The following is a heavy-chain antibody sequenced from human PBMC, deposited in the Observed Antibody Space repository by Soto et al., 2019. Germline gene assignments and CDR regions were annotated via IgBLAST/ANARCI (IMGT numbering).Heavy chain of an antibody. Sequence: PEGCMRLSCAASGLTFSSYEMNWVRQAPGKGLERASYISSSGSTIYYADSVKGRLTISRDHAKSWLYRQMNSQRAEDTAVYYCARSVYGYSSGWYRFGFDYWGQRTLVTVSS. CDR2: ISSSGSTI. D-gene: IGHD6-19*01. J-gene: IGHJ4*01. CDR1: GLTFSSYE. CDR3: ARSVYGYSSGWYRFGFDY. V-gene: IGHV3-48*03.